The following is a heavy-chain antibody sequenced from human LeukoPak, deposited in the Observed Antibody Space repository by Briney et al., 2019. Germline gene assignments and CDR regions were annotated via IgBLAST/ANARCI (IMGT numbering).Heavy chain of an antibody. Sequence: PSETLSLTCAVYGGSFSGYYWSWIRQPPGKGLEWIGEINHSGSTNYNPSLKSRVTISVDTPKNQFSLKLSSVTAADTAVYYCARVRSLYYFDYWGQGTLVTVSS. J-gene: IGHJ4*02. CDR2: INHSGST. V-gene: IGHV4-34*01. CDR1: GGSFSGYY. CDR3: ARVRSLYYFDY.